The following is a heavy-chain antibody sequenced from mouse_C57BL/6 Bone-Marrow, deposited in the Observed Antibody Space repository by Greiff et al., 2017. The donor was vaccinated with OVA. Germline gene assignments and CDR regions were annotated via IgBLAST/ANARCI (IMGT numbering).Heavy chain of an antibody. J-gene: IGHJ4*01. CDR3: ARPLRLLYYYAMDY. V-gene: IGHV1-82*01. Sequence: QVQLQQSGPELVKPGASVKISCKASGYAFSSSWMNWVKQRPGKGLEWIGRIYPGDGDTNYNGKFKGKATLTADKSSSTAYMQLSSLTSEDSAVYFCARPLRLLYYYAMDYWGQGTSVTVSS. D-gene: IGHD3-2*02. CDR1: GYAFSSSW. CDR2: IYPGDGDT.